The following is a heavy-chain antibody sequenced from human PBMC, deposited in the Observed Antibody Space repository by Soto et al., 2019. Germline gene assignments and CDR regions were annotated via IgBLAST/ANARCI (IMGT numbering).Heavy chain of an antibody. CDR1: GFTFSSYG. CDR2: IWYDGSNE. Sequence: QVQLVESGGGVVQPGRSLRLSCAASGFTFSSYGMHWVRQAPGKGLEWVAVIWYDGSNEYYADSVKGRFTISRDNSKNTLYLQINSLRAEDTAVYYCARGAGDWYFDLWGRGTLVTVSS. V-gene: IGHV3-33*01. D-gene: IGHD3-10*01. CDR3: ARGAGDWYFDL. J-gene: IGHJ2*01.